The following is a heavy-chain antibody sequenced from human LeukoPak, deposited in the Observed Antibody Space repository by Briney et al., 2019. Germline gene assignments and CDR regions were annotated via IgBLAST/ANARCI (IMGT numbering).Heavy chain of an antibody. Sequence: PSETLSLTCTVSGGSISSYYWSWIRQPPGKGLEWIGYIYYSGSTNYNPSLKCRVTISVDTSKNQFSLKLSSVTAADTAVYYCAASFYCSSTSCYAGWFDPWGQGTLVTVSS. CDR2: IYYSGST. J-gene: IGHJ5*02. D-gene: IGHD2-2*01. CDR1: GGSISSYY. CDR3: AASFYCSSTSCYAGWFDP. V-gene: IGHV4-59*01.